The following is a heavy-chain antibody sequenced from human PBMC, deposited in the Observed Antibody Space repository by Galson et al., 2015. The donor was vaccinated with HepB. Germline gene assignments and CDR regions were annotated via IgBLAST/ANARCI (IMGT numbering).Heavy chain of an antibody. Sequence: SLRLSCAASGFGFNNYAINRVRQSPGKGLEWVSSISRDSAIIFYADSVKGRFTISRDNAKNSLYLQMNNLRAEDTALYYCVRVPINREGKSYWGQGTLVTVSS. D-gene: IGHD5-24*01. CDR1: GFGFNNYA. V-gene: IGHV3-21*01. CDR3: VRVPINREGKSY. CDR2: ISRDSAII. J-gene: IGHJ4*02.